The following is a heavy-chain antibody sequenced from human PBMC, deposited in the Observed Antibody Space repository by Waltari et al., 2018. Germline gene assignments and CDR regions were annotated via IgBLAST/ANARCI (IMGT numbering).Heavy chain of an antibody. CDR1: GFTFSSYW. V-gene: IGHV3-7*01. CDR2: IKQDGSEK. J-gene: IGHJ6*03. Sequence: EVQLVESGGGLVQPGGSLRLSCAASGFTFSSYWMSWVRQAPGKGLEWVANIKQDGSEKYYVDSVKGRFTISRDNAKNSLYLQMNSLRAEDTAVYYCARDSMVRGVTFYYMDVWAKGPRSPSP. D-gene: IGHD3-10*01. CDR3: ARDSMVRGVTFYYMDV.